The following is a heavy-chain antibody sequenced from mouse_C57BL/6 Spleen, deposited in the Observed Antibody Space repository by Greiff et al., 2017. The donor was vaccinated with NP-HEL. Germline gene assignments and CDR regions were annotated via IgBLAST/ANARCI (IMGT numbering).Heavy chain of an antibody. CDR3: AREGLRRDYFDY. J-gene: IGHJ2*01. Sequence: QVQLKQPGAELVKPGASVKLSCKASGYTFTSYWMHWVKQRPGQGLEWIGMIHPNSGSTNYNEKFKSKATLTVAKSSSTSYMQLSILTSEDSAVYYCAREGLRRDYFDYWGQGTTLTVSS. CDR1: GYTFTSYW. D-gene: IGHD2-2*01. CDR2: IHPNSGST. V-gene: IGHV1-64*01.